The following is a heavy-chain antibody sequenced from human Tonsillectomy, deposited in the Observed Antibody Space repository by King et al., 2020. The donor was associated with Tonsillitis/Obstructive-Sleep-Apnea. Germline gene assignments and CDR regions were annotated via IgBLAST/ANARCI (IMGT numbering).Heavy chain of an antibody. J-gene: IGHJ4*02. CDR3: ARDRVELRGRDY. CDR1: GFTVSSNY. CDR2: IYSGGST. V-gene: IGHV3-53*01. Sequence: VQLVESGGGLIQPGGSLRLSCAASGFTVSSNYMSWVRQAPGRGLEWVSVIYSGGSTYYADSVKGRFTISRDNSKNTLYLQMNSLRAEDTAVYYCARDRVELRGRDYWGQGTLVTVSS. D-gene: IGHD1-7*01.